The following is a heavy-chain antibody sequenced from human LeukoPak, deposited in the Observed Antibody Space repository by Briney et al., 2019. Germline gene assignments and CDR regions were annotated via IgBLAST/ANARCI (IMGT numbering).Heavy chain of an antibody. D-gene: IGHD3-3*01. CDR2: ISYDGSNN. CDR1: GCSFSSYG. V-gene: IGHV3-30*01. J-gene: IGHJ6*03. CDR3: SRDREDFWSGYPYYYYYYMDV. Sequence: RSLTLTCAASGCSFSSYGFHWVRQPPAPGIERVAVISYDGSNNYYADSVKSRFTTSRVNSNNKQFLQMKSLIAAAKAAVYCSRDREDFWSGYPYYYYYYMDVWGKGTTVTVSS.